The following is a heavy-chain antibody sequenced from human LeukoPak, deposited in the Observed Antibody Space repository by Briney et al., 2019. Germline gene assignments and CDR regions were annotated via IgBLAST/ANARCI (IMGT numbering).Heavy chain of an antibody. J-gene: IGHJ5*02. CDR3: ARRGFDP. CDR2: ISSSSSTI. Sequence: PGGSLSLSCAASGFTFSSYSMNWVRQAPGKGLEWVSYISSSSSTIYYADSVKGRFTISRDNAKNSLYLQMNSLRAEDKAVYYRARRGFDPWGQGTLVTVSS. CDR1: GFTFSSYS. V-gene: IGHV3-48*01.